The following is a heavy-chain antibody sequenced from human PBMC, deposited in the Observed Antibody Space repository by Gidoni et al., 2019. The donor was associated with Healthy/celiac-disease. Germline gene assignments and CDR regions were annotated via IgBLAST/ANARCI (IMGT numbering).Heavy chain of an antibody. J-gene: IGHJ4*02. CDR2: IIPIFGTA. D-gene: IGHD3-22*01. V-gene: IGHV1-69*01. Sequence: HVQLVQSGAEVKKPGSSVMVSCKVSGGTFSSYATRWVRQAPGQGLEWMGGIIPIFGTANYAQKFQGIVTITADESTSTAYMELSSLRSEDTAVYYCARDRLSGYFDYWGQGTLVTVSS. CDR1: GGTFSSYA. CDR3: ARDRLSGYFDY.